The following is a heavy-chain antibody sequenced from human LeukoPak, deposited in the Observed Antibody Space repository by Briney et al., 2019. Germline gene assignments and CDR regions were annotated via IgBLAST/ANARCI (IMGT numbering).Heavy chain of an antibody. V-gene: IGHV4-39*01. Sequence: NPSETLSLTCTVSGGSISRSSYYWGWIRQPPGKGLEWIGSMHYSGSTHYNPSLKSRITISVDTSKNQFSLKLSAVTAADTAVYYCASHVRCSNGVCLYYYNYGLDVWGQGTTVTFSS. CDR3: ASHVRCSNGVCLYYYNYGLDV. CDR1: GGSISRSSYY. D-gene: IGHD2-8*01. CDR2: MHYSGST. J-gene: IGHJ6*02.